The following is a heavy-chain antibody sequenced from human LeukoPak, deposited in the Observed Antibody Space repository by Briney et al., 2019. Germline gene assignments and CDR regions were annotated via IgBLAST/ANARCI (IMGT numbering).Heavy chain of an antibody. CDR2: INTDGSST. D-gene: IGHD1-26*01. CDR1: GFTFSSYG. CDR3: AKEMGATNYFEY. V-gene: IGHV3-74*01. J-gene: IGHJ4*02. Sequence: GGSLRLSCAASGFTFSSYGVHWVRQAPGKGLVWVSRINTDGSSTSYADSVKGRFTISRDNSKNTLYLQMNSLRAEDTAVYYCAKEMGATNYFEYWGQGTLVTVSS.